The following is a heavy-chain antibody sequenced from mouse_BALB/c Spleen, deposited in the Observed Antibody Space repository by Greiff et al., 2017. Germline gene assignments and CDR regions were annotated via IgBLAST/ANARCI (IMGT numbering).Heavy chain of an antibody. D-gene: IGHD1-1*01. V-gene: IGHV5-6-5*01. CDR1: GFTFSSYA. Sequence: EVKLMESGGGLVKPGGSLKLSCAASGFTFSSYAMSWVRQTPEKRLEWVASISSGGSTYYPDSVKGRFTISRDNARKILYLQMSSLRSEDTAMYYCARGTTVVATRYAMDYWGQGTSVTVSS. CDR2: ISSGGST. CDR3: ARGTTVVATRYAMDY. J-gene: IGHJ4*01.